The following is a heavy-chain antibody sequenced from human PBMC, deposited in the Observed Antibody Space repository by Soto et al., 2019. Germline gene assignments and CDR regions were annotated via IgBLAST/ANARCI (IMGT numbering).Heavy chain of an antibody. J-gene: IGHJ5*02. Sequence: GSLRLSCAASGFTFRSFTMNWVRQAPGKGLEWVSTISSNSAYIYYTDALRGPFTISRDNAKNSLHLQMNSLRAEDTAVYYCTRDASRDSSARGWFDPWGPGTLVTVSS. D-gene: IGHD6-13*01. CDR1: GFTFRSFT. V-gene: IGHV3-21*01. CDR3: TRDASRDSSARGWFDP. CDR2: ISSNSAYI.